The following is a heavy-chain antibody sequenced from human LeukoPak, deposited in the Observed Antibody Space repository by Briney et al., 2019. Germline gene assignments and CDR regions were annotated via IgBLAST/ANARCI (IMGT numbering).Heavy chain of an antibody. D-gene: IGHD2-8*02. CDR2: IKQDGSEK. CDR3: ARGRGGVNGASDL. Sequence: GGSLRLSCLASGFPVKSNYMSWVRQAPGKGLEWVTNIKQDGSEKYYVDSVKGRFTISRDNAKNSLYLQMNSLRVEDTAVYYCARGRGGVNGASDLWGQGTMVTVSS. V-gene: IGHV3-7*01. J-gene: IGHJ3*01. CDR1: GFPVKSNY.